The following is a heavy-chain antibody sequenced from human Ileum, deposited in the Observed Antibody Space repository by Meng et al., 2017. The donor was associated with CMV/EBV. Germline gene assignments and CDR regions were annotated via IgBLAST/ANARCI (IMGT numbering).Heavy chain of an antibody. J-gene: IGHJ6*02. Sequence: GGSLRLSCAASGSTFSSYEMNWVRQAPGKGLEWVSYISSSGSTIYYADSVKGRFTISRDNAKNSLYLQMNSLRAEDTAVYYCARVSGYYYYGMDVWGQGTTVTVSS. CDR3: ARVSGYYYYGMDV. CDR2: ISSSGSTI. D-gene: IGHD2-15*01. CDR1: GSTFSSYE. V-gene: IGHV3-48*03.